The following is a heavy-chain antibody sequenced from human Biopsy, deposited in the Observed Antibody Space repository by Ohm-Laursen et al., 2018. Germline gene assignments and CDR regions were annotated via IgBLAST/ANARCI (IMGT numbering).Heavy chain of an antibody. CDR2: INPSGSTT. CDR1: GYSFTSYY. CDR3: ARNTGWYGDLYYFDY. V-gene: IGHV1-46*01. D-gene: IGHD6-19*01. Sequence: SVKVSCNASGYSFTSYYMHWVRQAPGQGLEWMGMINPSGSTTSYPQIFQGRVTMTRDTSKSTVYMELSSLRSADTAVYFCARNTGWYGDLYYFDYWGQGTLVTVSS. J-gene: IGHJ4*02.